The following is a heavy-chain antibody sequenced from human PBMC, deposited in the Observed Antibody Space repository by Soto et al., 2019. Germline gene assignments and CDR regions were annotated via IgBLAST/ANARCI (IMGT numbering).Heavy chain of an antibody. D-gene: IGHD6-6*01. CDR2: IYHSGST. CDR3: AGGIAARPLGY. CDR1: GGSISGGGSF. Sequence: QLQLQESGSGLVKPSQTLSLTCAVSGGSISGGGSFWSWIRQPPGKGLEWIGYIYHSGSTYYNPSLKSRVTISVDRSKNQFSLKLSSVTAADTAVYYCAGGIAARPLGYWGQGTLVTVSS. V-gene: IGHV4-30-2*01. J-gene: IGHJ4*02.